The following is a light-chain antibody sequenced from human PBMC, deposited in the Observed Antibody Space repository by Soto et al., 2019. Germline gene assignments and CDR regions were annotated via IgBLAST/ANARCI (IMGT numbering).Light chain of an antibody. CDR1: SSNIGAGYE. CDR2: GNS. J-gene: IGLJ2*01. Sequence: QSVLTQPPSGSGAPGQRVTISCTGSSSNIGAGYEVHWYQQLPGTAPKLLIYGNSNRPSGVPDRFSGSKSGTSASLAITGLQAGDEADYYCQSYDSSLSGVVFGGGTKLTVL. V-gene: IGLV1-40*01. CDR3: QSYDSSLSGVV.